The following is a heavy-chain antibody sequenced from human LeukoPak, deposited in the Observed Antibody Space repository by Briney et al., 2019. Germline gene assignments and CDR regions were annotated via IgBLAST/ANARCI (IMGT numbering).Heavy chain of an antibody. Sequence: ASVKVSCKASGYTFTGYYMHWVRQAPGQGLEWMGWINPNSGGTNYAQKFQGRVTMTRDTSISTAYMELSRLRSDDTAVYYGARALLTYSSSWYLPPFGAFDIWGQGTMVTVSS. CDR1: GYTFTGYY. D-gene: IGHD6-13*01. V-gene: IGHV1-2*02. CDR2: INPNSGGT. CDR3: ARALLTYSSSWYLPPFGAFDI. J-gene: IGHJ3*02.